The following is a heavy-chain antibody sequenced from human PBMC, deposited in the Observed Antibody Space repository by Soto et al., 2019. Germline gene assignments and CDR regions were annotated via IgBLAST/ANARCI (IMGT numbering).Heavy chain of an antibody. CDR2: INHSGST. J-gene: IGHJ4*02. V-gene: IGHV4-34*01. CDR1: GGSFSGYY. CDR3: ARLEWGSSSWYGDYFDY. D-gene: IGHD6-13*01. Sequence: SETLSLTCAVYGGSFSGYYWSWIRQPPGKGLEWIGEINHSGSTNYNPSLKRRVTISVDTYKNQFSLKLTTVTAADTAVYYCARLEWGSSSWYGDYFDYWGQGTLVTVSS.